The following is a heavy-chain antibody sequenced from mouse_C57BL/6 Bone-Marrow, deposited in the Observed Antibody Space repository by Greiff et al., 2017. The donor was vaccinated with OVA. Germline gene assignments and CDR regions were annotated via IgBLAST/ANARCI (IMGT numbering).Heavy chain of an antibody. J-gene: IGHJ3*01. Sequence: QVQLQQSGAELVKPGASVKLSCKASGYTFTSYWMHWVKQRPGQGLEWIGMIHPNSGSTNYNEKFKSKATLTVDKSSSTAYMQLSSLTSEDSAVYYCARWGLRGLAYWGQGTLVTVSA. D-gene: IGHD2-2*01. CDR1: GYTFTSYW. V-gene: IGHV1-64*01. CDR2: IHPNSGST. CDR3: ARWGLRGLAY.